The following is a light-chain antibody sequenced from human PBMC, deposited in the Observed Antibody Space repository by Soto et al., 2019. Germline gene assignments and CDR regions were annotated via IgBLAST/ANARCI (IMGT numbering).Light chain of an antibody. CDR2: KAS. CDR3: QQYDSYPLT. CDR1: QSISSW. Sequence: DIQMTQSPSTLSASVGDRVTITCRASQSISSWLAWYQQKPGKAPKLLIYKASSLQSGVPSRFSGSGSGTEFPLTISNLQPDDFAAYYCQQYDSYPLTFGGGTKVEIK. V-gene: IGKV1-5*03. J-gene: IGKJ4*01.